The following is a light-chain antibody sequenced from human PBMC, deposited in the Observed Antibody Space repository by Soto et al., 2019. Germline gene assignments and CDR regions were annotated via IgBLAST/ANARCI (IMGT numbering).Light chain of an antibody. J-gene: IGLJ2*01. CDR3: QSFDSSLSGVV. V-gene: IGLV1-40*01. Sequence: QPVLTQPPSVSGAPGQRVTLSCTGSSSNIGAGYDVHWYRQLPGTAPKLLIYGDTNRPSGVPDRFSGSKSGTSASLAITGLQPEDEADYYCQSFDSSLSGVVFGGGTKLTVL. CDR2: GDT. CDR1: SSNIGAGYD.